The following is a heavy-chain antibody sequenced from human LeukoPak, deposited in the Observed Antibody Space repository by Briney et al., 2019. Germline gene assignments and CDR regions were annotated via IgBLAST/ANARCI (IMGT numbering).Heavy chain of an antibody. V-gene: IGHV3-48*04. Sequence: GGALRLSCAASGFTLSSYSMNLVRQAPGEGLEGVSYISSSSSNIYYADSVKGRFTISRDNAKNSLYLQTNSRRAEDTAAYYCARVWGADIVVVPAAIRDGYMDVWGKGTTVTVSS. CDR2: ISSSSSNI. J-gene: IGHJ6*03. D-gene: IGHD2-2*01. CDR3: ARVWGADIVVVPAAIRDGYMDV. CDR1: GFTLSSYS.